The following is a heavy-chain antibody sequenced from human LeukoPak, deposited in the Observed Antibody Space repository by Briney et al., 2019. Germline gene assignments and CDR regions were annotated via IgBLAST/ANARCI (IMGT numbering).Heavy chain of an antibody. CDR1: GGSFSGYY. J-gene: IGHJ5*02. CDR3: AKSLYGSGSYYNWFDP. V-gene: IGHV4-34*01. CDR2: INHRGST. D-gene: IGHD3-10*01. Sequence: SETLSLTCVVYGGSFSGYYWSWIRQSPGKGLEWIGEINHRGSTNYNPSLKRRVTISRDTSKNQFSLKLSSVTAADTAVYYCAKSLYGSGSYYNWFDPWGQGTLVTVSS.